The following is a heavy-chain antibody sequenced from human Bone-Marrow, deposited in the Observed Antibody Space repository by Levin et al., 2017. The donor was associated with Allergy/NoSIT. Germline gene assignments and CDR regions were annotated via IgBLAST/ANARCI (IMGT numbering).Heavy chain of an antibody. CDR1: GGSISSYY. Sequence: SETLSLTCTVSGGSISSYYWSWIRQPPGKGLEWIGYIYYSGSTNYNPSLKSRVTISVDTSKNQFSLKLSSVTAADTAVYYCARHKAAAGTAFYYYYYGMDGWGQGTTVTVSS. J-gene: IGHJ6*02. V-gene: IGHV4-59*08. CDR2: IYYSGST. CDR3: ARHKAAAGTAFYYYYYGMDG. D-gene: IGHD6-13*01.